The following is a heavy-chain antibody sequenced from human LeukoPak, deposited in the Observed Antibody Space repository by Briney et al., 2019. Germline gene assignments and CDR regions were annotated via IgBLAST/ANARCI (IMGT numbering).Heavy chain of an antibody. CDR2: INPNSGGT. V-gene: IGHV1-2*02. D-gene: IGHD2-21*02. Sequence: ASVTVSCKPSGYTFTGYYMHWVRQAPGHGLEWMGWINPNSGGTNYAQKFQGRVTMTRDTSISTAHMELSRLRSDDTAVYYCASVAYCGGDCYHLFDYWGQGTLVTVSS. J-gene: IGHJ4*02. CDR3: ASVAYCGGDCYHLFDY. CDR1: GYTFTGYY.